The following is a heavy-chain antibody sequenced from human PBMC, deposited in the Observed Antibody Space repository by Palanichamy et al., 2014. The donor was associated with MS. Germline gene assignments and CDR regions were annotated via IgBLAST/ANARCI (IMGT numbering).Heavy chain of an antibody. CDR2: IIPTFITA. CDR1: GGTFSSHA. J-gene: IGHJ4*02. D-gene: IGHD3-10*01. V-gene: IGHV1-69*06. Sequence: QVQLVQSGAEVKKPGSSVKVSCKTSGGTFSSHAINWVRQAPGQGPEWLGGIIPTFITANYAQNLQGRVTITADKSTNTAYMELSSLRSDDTAVYYCARSVSMIQGAFDYWGQGTLVTVSS. CDR3: ARSVSMIQGAFDY.